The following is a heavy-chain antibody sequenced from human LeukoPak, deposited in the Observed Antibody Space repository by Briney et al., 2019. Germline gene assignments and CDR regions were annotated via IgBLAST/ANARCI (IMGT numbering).Heavy chain of an antibody. CDR1: GFTFNTYS. CDR3: ARVGYSGYEDAFDI. D-gene: IGHD5-12*01. Sequence: GGSLRLSCEASGFTFNTYSMNWARQAPGKGLEWVSSIDSSGGYMFYADSVKGRFTISRDNAKNSLYLQMNSLRAEDTAVYYCARVGYSGYEDAFDIWGQGTMVTVSS. J-gene: IGHJ3*02. V-gene: IGHV3-21*01. CDR2: IDSSGGYM.